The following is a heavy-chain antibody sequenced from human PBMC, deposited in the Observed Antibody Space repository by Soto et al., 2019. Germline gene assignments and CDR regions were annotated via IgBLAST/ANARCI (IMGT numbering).Heavy chain of an antibody. CDR1: GFTFSSYA. CDR2: ISGSGGVT. D-gene: IGHD6-6*01. J-gene: IGHJ6*02. V-gene: IGHV3-23*01. CDR3: AKSHRLYSSSDMDV. Sequence: EVQLLESGGGLVQPGGSLRLSCAASGFTFSSYAVSWVRQAPGKGLEWVSTISGSGGVTYYADSVKGRFTISRDNSKNTLYLQMYSLRAEDTAVYYCAKSHRLYSSSDMDVWGQGTTVTVSS.